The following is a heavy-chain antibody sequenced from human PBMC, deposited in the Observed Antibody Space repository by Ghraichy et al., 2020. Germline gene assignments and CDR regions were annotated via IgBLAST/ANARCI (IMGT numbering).Heavy chain of an antibody. J-gene: IGHJ4*02. V-gene: IGHV4-39*01. CDR3: ARTSHRVLDY. CDR1: GDSINTDDYS. CDR2: IYSSGST. Sequence: SETLSLTCTVSGDSINTDDYSWGWVRQPQGKGLEWIGTIYSSGSTHYNPSLNSRVTISVGTSRTQFSLSLSSVAAADTAVYYCARTSHRVLDYWGQGILVTVSS. D-gene: IGHD3-10*01.